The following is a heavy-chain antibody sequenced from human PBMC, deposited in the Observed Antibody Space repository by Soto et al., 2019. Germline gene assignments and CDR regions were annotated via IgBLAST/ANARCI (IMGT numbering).Heavy chain of an antibody. V-gene: IGHV1-18*01. J-gene: IGHJ3*02. CDR3: AREVVTMVGERDDDAFDI. CDR1: GYTFTSYG. CDR2: ISAYNGNT. Sequence: ASVKVSCKASGYTFTSYGISWVRQAPGQGLEWMGWISAYNGNTNYAQKLQGRVTMTTDTSTSTAYRELRSLSSDDTAVYYCAREVVTMVGERDDDAFDIWGQGTMVTVSS. D-gene: IGHD3-10*01.